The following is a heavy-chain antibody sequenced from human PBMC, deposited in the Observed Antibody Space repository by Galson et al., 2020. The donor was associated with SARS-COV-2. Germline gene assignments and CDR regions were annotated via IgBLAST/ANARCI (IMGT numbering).Heavy chain of an antibody. CDR1: GGTFSSYG. V-gene: IGHV1-69*13. CDR3: ARGGWSRKLILDYFDY. CDR2: IIPIFGTT. Sequence: SVKVSCKASGGTFSSYGISWVRQAPGQGLEWMGGIIPIFGTTDYAQKFQGRITITADESTSTAYMELSSLRSEDTAVYYCARGGWSRKLILDYFDYWGQGTLVTVSS. J-gene: IGHJ4*02. D-gene: IGHD6-19*01.